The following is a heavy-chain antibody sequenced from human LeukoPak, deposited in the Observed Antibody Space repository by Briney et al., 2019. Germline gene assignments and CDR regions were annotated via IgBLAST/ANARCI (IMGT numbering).Heavy chain of an antibody. CDR1: GFTLSNAW. Sequence: KPGGSLRLSCEASGFTLSNAWMSWVRQAPGKGLEWVGRIKSKINGGTTDYAAPVRGRFTISRDDSKNTLYLQMNSLKTEDTAMYYCTTDDPVNRSWGQGTLVTVSS. CDR2: IKSKINGGTT. CDR3: TTDDPVNRS. D-gene: IGHD2/OR15-2a*01. J-gene: IGHJ4*02. V-gene: IGHV3-15*01.